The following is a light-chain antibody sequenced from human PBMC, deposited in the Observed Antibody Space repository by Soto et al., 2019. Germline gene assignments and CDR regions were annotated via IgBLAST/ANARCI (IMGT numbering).Light chain of an antibody. V-gene: IGKV4-1*01. CDR1: QSVLYSSNNKNY. CDR2: WAS. J-gene: IGKJ1*01. Sequence: DIVMTQSPDSLAVSLGERATINCKSSQSVLYSSNNKNYLAWYQQKPGQPPKQLIYWASTRESGVPDRFSSSGSGTDFTLTISSLQAEDVAVYYCQQYYSTPWTFGQGTKVEIK. CDR3: QQYYSTPWT.